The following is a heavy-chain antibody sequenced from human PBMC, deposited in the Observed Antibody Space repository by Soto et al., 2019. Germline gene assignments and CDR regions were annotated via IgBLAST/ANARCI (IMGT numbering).Heavy chain of an antibody. J-gene: IGHJ4*02. CDR1: GESISSGGYY. D-gene: IGHD6-6*01. Sequence: QVQLQESGPGLVKPSQTLSLTCSVSGESISSGGYYWSWIRHLPGKGLEWIGYIYDTESAYYNPSLKSRVSISMDTSENHFAMRLTSVTAAASAVYYCARASSSSSAADYWGQGLQVTVSS. CDR2: IYDTESA. CDR3: ARASSSSSAADY. V-gene: IGHV4-31*03.